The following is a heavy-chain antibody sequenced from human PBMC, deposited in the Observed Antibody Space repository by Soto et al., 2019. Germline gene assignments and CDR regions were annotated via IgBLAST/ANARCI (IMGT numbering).Heavy chain of an antibody. CDR1: GFTFSNYA. CDR2: FSDSVDNT. CDR3: VKDGHFYGMDV. Sequence: GGSLRLSCAASGFTFSNYAMSWVRQAPGKGLEWVTGFSDSVDNTDYVDSVKGRFTISRDNSKSMMYLQMNSLRAEDTAVYYCVKDGHFYGMDVWGQGTTVTVSS. V-gene: IGHV3-23*01. J-gene: IGHJ6*02.